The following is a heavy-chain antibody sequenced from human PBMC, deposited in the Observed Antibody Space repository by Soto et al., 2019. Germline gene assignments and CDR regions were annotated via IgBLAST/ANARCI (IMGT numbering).Heavy chain of an antibody. CDR2: MNPNSGNT. J-gene: IGHJ6*02. CDR3: ARAREYYYGMDV. Sequence: QVQLVQSGAEVKKPGASVKVSCKASGYTFTSYDINWVRQATGQGLEWMGWMNPNSGNTGYAQKXXGXLTMTRNTSISTAYMELSSLRSEDTAVYYCARAREYYYGMDVWGQGTTVTVSS. CDR1: GYTFTSYD. V-gene: IGHV1-8*01.